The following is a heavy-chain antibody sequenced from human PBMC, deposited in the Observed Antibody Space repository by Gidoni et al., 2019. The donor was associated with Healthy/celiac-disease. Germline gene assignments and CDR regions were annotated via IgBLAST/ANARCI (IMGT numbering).Heavy chain of an antibody. CDR3: ARVTKEHGVEAYNWFDP. J-gene: IGHJ5*02. D-gene: IGHD2-8*01. CDR1: GGSISSGGYS. Sequence: QLQLQESGSGLVKPSQTLSLTCAVSGGSISSGGYSWRWIRQPPGKGLEWIGYIYHSGSTYYNPSLKSRVTISVDRSKNQFSLKLSSVTAADTAVYYCARVTKEHGVEAYNWFDPWGQGTLVTVSS. V-gene: IGHV4-30-2*01. CDR2: IYHSGST.